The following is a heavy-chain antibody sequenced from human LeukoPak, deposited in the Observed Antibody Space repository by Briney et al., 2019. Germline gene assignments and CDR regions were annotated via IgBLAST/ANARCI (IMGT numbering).Heavy chain of an antibody. V-gene: IGHV1-18*01. D-gene: IGHD2-2*01. Sequence: ASVKVSCKASDYTFISYGFSWVRQAPGQGLEWMGWINAYNDNTNYAQKLQGRVTMTTDTSTSTAYMELRSLRSDDTAVYYCASRYCSSSTSCYAEDAFDIWGQGTMVTVSS. CDR3: ASRYCSSSTSCYAEDAFDI. CDR2: INAYNDNT. J-gene: IGHJ3*02. CDR1: DYTFISYG.